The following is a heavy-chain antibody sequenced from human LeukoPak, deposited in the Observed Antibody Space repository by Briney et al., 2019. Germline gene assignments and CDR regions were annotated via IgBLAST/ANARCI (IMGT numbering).Heavy chain of an antibody. CDR1: GFTFSSYW. CDR2: IKQDGSEK. V-gene: IGHV3-7*01. Sequence: GGSLRLSCAASGFTFSSYWMSWVRQAPGKGLEWVANIKQDGSEKYYVDSVKGRFTISRDNAKNSLYLQMNSLRTEDTAMYYCARGPTRANSSDYWGQGTLVTVSS. CDR3: ARGPTRANSSDY. D-gene: IGHD2/OR15-2a*01. J-gene: IGHJ4*02.